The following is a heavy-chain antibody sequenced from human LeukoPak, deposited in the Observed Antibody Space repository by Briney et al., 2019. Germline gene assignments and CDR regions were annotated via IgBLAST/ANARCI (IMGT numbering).Heavy chain of an antibody. D-gene: IGHD6-19*01. CDR3: VKDWGDRGWYIDF. V-gene: IGHV3-23*01. CDR2: ITIGVTT. J-gene: IGHJ4*02. CDR1: GFTFSSYG. Sequence: GGSLRLSCAASGFTFSSYGMHWVRQAPGKGLEWVSSITIGVTTYYADSVKGRFTISRDNSRNTLYLQMNSLRAEDTAVYYCVKDWGDRGWYIDFWGQGALVTVSS.